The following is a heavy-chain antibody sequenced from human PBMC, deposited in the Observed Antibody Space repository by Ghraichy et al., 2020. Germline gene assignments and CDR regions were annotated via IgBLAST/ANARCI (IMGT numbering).Heavy chain of an antibody. J-gene: IGHJ6*02. CDR2: ISAYNGNT. Sequence: ASVKVSCKASGYTFTSYGISWVRQAPGQGLEWMGWISAYNGNTNYAQKLQGRVTMTTDTSTSTAYMELRSLRSDDTAVYYCARVKSNSYGRHYYYYYGMDVWGQGTTVTVSS. CDR1: GYTFTSYG. CDR3: ARVKSNSYGRHYYYYYGMDV. D-gene: IGHD5-18*01. V-gene: IGHV1-18*01.